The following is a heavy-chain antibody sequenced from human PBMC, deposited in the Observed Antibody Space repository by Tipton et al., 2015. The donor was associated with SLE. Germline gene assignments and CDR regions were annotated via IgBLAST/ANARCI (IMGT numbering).Heavy chain of an antibody. D-gene: IGHD2-21*01. Sequence: TLSLTCAVYGGSFSGYYWSWIRQPPGKGLEWIGEINHSGSTNYNPSLKSRVTISVDTSKNQFSLKLSSVTAADTAVYYCARLRVISYYFDYGGQGTLVTVSS. J-gene: IGHJ4*02. V-gene: IGHV4-34*01. CDR1: GGSFSGYY. CDR3: ARLRVISYYFDY. CDR2: INHSGST.